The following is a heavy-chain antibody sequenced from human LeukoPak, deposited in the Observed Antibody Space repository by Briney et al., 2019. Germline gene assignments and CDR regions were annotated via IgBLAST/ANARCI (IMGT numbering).Heavy chain of an antibody. V-gene: IGHV3-48*01. J-gene: IGHJ4*02. D-gene: IGHD1-14*01. CDR1: GFTFSSYS. CDR2: ISSSSTI. Sequence: GGSLRLSCAVSGFTFSSYSMNWVRQAPGKGLEWVSYISSSSTIYYADSVKGRFTISRDNAKNSLYLQMNSLRAEDTAVYYCARDLGIPLTVDYWGQGTLVTVSS. CDR3: ARDLGIPLTVDY.